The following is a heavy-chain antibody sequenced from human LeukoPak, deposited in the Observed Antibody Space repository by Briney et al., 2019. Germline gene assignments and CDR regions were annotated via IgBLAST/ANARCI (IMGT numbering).Heavy chain of an antibody. CDR2: IYYSGST. CDR1: GGSISSDVYF. D-gene: IGHD3-22*01. V-gene: IGHV4-31*11. CDR3: ARDPLDRGGY. Sequence: SATLSLSCAVSGGSISSDVYFWSWIRQHPGKGLEWIGYIYYSGSTYYNPSLKSRVTISVDTSKNQFSLKLRSVTAADTAVYYCARDPLDRGGYWGQGILVTVSS. J-gene: IGHJ4*02.